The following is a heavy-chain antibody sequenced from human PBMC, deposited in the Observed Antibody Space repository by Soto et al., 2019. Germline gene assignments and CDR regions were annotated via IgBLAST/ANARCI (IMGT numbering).Heavy chain of an antibody. D-gene: IGHD2-21*02. J-gene: IGHJ4*02. CDR1: GDSISSRSYY. CDR3: ARQRNSVVTQAYFDV. CDR2: IYYSGST. V-gene: IGHV4-39*01. Sequence: SETLSLTCTVTGDSISSRSYYCGWILHPPGKGLEWIGSIYYSGSTYNNPSLRSRVSMSIDTSKDQFSMKLKSVTAADTALYFCARQRNSVVTQAYFDVWGPGYLVTVS.